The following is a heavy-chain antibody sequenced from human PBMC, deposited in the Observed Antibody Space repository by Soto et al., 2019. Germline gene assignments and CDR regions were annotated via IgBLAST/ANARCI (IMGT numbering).Heavy chain of an antibody. Sequence: QLHLQESGPGLVKPSETLSLTCTVSGGSISSSSHYWGWIHQPPGKGLEWIGGIFYSGSTSYNPSLKSRVTISVDTSKNQFSLKLSSVTAADTAVYYCARRESYDILTGYYHFDYWGQGTLVTVSS. CDR2: IFYSGST. CDR1: GGSISSSSHY. J-gene: IGHJ4*02. CDR3: ARRESYDILTGYYHFDY. D-gene: IGHD3-9*01. V-gene: IGHV4-39*01.